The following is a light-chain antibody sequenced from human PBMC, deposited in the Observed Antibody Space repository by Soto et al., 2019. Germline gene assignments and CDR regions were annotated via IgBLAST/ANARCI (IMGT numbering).Light chain of an antibody. CDR2: DNN. CDR1: SSNIGAGYA. J-gene: IGLJ2*01. V-gene: IGLV1-40*01. Sequence: QSVLTQPPSVSGAPGQRITISCTGSSSNIGAGYAVHWYQHPPGTAPKLLIFDNNNRPSGVPDRFSGSKSGTSASLAITGLQAEDEADYYCQSFDSSLSVVVFGGGTKLTVL. CDR3: QSFDSSLSVVV.